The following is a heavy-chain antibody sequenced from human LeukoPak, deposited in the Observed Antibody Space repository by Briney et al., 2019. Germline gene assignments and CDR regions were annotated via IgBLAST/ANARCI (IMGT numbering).Heavy chain of an antibody. D-gene: IGHD6-13*01. CDR3: GAAAGPFDY. CDR1: GFTFSSHW. CDR2: IKQDGSEK. Sequence: GGSLRLSCAASGFTFSSHWMSWVRQAPGKGLEWVANIKQDGSEKYYVDSVKGRFTISRDNAKNSLYLQMNSLRAEDTAVYYCGAAAGPFDYWGQGTLVTVSS. V-gene: IGHV3-7*01. J-gene: IGHJ4*02.